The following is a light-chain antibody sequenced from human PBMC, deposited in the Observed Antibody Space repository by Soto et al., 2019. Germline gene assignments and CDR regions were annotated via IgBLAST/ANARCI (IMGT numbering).Light chain of an antibody. V-gene: IGLV1-44*01. J-gene: IGLJ1*01. CDR1: SSNIGSNT. Sequence: HSVLTQPPSASGTPGQRVTISCSGSSSNIGSNTVNWYQQLPGTAPKLLIYSNNQRPSGVPDRFSGSKSGTSASPAISGLQSEDEADYYCAASDDSLNGYVFGTGTKVTVL. CDR3: AASDDSLNGYV. CDR2: SNN.